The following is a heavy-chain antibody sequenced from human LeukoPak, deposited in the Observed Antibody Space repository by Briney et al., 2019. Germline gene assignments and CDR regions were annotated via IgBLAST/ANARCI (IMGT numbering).Heavy chain of an antibody. J-gene: IGHJ6*02. Sequence: ASVKVSCKASGGTFSSYAISWVRQAPGQGLEWMGWISAYNGNTNYAQKLQGRVTMTTDTSTSTAYMELRSLRSDDTAVYYCARDVKTVTYYYYYYGMDVWGQGTTVTVSS. CDR2: ISAYNGNT. CDR1: GGTFSSYA. V-gene: IGHV1-18*01. CDR3: ARDVKTVTYYYYYYGMDV. D-gene: IGHD4-17*01.